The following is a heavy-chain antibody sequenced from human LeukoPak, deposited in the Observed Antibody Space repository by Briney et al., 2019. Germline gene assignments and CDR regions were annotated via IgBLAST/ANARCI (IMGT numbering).Heavy chain of an antibody. V-gene: IGHV1-2*02. CDR3: ARELGGGYASGGYYDDY. D-gene: IGHD3-22*01. J-gene: IGHJ4*02. Sequence: GASVKVSCKASGYTFTGYYLHWVRQAPGQGLEWMGWTNPNSGGTNYARNFLGRVTMTRDTSISTAYMELSRLRSDDTAVYYCARELGGGYASGGYYDDYWGQGTLVTVSS. CDR2: TNPNSGGT. CDR1: GYTFTGYY.